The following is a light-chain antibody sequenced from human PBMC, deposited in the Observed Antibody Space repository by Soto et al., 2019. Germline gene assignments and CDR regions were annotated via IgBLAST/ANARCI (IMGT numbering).Light chain of an antibody. Sequence: IQLTQSPASLSVSVGDRVTITCRASQGIRHDLGWYQQKPGKAPELLIYAASILQTGVPSRFSGSGSGTDFTLTITSLQPEDFAIYYCLQDHSYPRTFGGGTKVEIK. CDR2: AAS. CDR1: QGIRHD. J-gene: IGKJ4*01. V-gene: IGKV1-6*01. CDR3: LQDHSYPRT.